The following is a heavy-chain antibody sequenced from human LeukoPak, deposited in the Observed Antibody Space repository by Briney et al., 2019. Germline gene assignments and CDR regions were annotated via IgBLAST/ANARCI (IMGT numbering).Heavy chain of an antibody. Sequence: GGSLRLSCAASGFTFRSYGMHWVRQAPGKGLEWVAVISYDGSNKYYADSVKGRFTISRDNSKNTLYLQMNSLRAEDTAVYYCAKDRTYYYDSSEHYFDYWGQGTLVTVSS. CDR2: ISYDGSNK. J-gene: IGHJ4*02. V-gene: IGHV3-30*18. CDR1: GFTFRSYG. D-gene: IGHD3-22*01. CDR3: AKDRTYYYDSSEHYFDY.